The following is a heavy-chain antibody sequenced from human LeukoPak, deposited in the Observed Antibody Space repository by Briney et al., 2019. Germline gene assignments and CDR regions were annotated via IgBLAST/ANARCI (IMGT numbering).Heavy chain of an antibody. D-gene: IGHD2-21*01. CDR2: TRNKANSYTT. J-gene: IGHJ4*02. CDR3: ARVFGTDWRSHYLDY. Sequence: PGGSLRLSCAASGFTFSDHYMDWVRQAPGKGLEWVGRTRNKANSYTTEYAPSVKGRFVISRDDSKNSLYLQMSSLETEDTAIYYCARVFGTDWRSHYLDYWGQGTLVTVSS. CDR1: GFTFSDHY. V-gene: IGHV3-72*01.